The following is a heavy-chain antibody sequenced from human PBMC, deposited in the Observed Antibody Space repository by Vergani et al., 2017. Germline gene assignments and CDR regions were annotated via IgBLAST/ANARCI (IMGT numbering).Heavy chain of an antibody. J-gene: IGHJ6*02. V-gene: IGHV4-59*11. CDR1: GGSISSHY. CDR3: AREGREYCSGGSCYSMDV. Sequence: QVQLQESGPGLVKPSETLSLTCTVSGGSISSHYWSWIRQPPGKGLEWIGYIYYSGSTNYNPSLKRRVTISVDTSKNQFSLKLSSVTAADTAVYYCAREGREYCSGGSCYSMDVWGQGTTVTVSS. D-gene: IGHD2-15*01. CDR2: IYYSGST.